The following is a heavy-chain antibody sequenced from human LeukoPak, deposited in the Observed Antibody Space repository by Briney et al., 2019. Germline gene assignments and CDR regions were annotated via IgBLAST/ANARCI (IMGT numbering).Heavy chain of an antibody. Sequence: GGSLRLSCAASGFTFSSYSMNWVRQAPGKGLEWVSSISSSSSYIYYADSVKGRFTISRDNAKNSLYLQMNSLRAEDTAVYYCASGLMVRGVIAYYYYCGMDVWGQGTTVTVSS. J-gene: IGHJ6*02. V-gene: IGHV3-21*01. CDR3: ASGLMVRGVIAYYYYCGMDV. CDR2: ISSSSSYI. CDR1: GFTFSSYS. D-gene: IGHD3-10*01.